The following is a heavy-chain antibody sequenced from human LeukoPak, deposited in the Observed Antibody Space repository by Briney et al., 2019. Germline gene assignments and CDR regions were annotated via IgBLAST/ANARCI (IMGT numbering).Heavy chain of an antibody. D-gene: IGHD3-10*01. J-gene: IGHJ4*02. CDR1: GGSIINNGYY. CDR3: ARYYYGSGSRRQEFDY. CDR2: IYHSGTT. Sequence: SETLSLTCTVSGGSIINNGYYWSWIRQHPGKGLGWIGYIYHSGTTSYNPSLKSRIIISIDTSKSQFSLKVTSVTAADTAVYFCARYYYGSGSRRQEFDYWGQGILVAVSS. V-gene: IGHV4-31*03.